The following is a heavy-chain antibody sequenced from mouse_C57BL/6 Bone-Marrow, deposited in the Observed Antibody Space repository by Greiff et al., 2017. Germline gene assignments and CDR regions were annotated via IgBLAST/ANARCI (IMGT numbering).Heavy chain of an antibody. V-gene: IGHV1-50*01. CDR1: GYTFTSYW. CDR2: IDPSDSYT. Sequence: VQLQQPGAELVKPGASVKLSCKASGYTFTSYWMQWVKQRPGQGLEWIGEIDPSDSYTNYNQKFKGKATLTVDTSSSTAYMQLSSLTSEDSAGYYCARPLDSSGYVWFAYWGQGTLVTVSA. CDR3: ARPLDSSGYVWFAY. D-gene: IGHD3-2*02. J-gene: IGHJ3*01.